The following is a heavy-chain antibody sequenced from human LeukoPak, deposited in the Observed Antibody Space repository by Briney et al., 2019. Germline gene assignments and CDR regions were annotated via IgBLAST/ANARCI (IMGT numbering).Heavy chain of an antibody. Sequence: GGSLRLSCAVSGLTFSSSWMDWVRQAPGKGLEWVSSISSSSSYIYYADSVKGRFTISRDNAKNSLYLQMNSLRAEDTAVYYCARDREVGCSGGSCYYGMDVWGQGTTVTVSS. CDR3: ARDREVGCSGGSCYYGMDV. CDR2: ISSSSSYI. D-gene: IGHD2-15*01. J-gene: IGHJ6*02. CDR1: GLTFSSSW. V-gene: IGHV3-21*01.